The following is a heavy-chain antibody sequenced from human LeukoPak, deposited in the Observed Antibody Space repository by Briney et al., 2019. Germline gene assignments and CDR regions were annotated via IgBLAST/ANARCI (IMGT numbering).Heavy chain of an antibody. CDR3: ARRGPDRALDY. D-gene: IGHD1-26*01. Sequence: RSGGSLRLSCGGSGFRFSDFPMVWVRQAPGKGPEWVARIRDKTNGYTTEYAASVRNRFIISRDDSKNSLYFQLNSLKSEDTAVYYCARRGPDRALDYWGQGTMVTVSS. CDR1: GFRFSDFP. J-gene: IGHJ4*02. V-gene: IGHV3-72*01. CDR2: IRDKTNGYTT.